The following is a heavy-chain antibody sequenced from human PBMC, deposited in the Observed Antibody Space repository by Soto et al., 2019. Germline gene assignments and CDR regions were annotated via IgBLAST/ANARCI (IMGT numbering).Heavy chain of an antibody. D-gene: IGHD7-27*01. J-gene: IGHJ4*02. CDR2: ISGSGSST. CDR3: GRGWGMDY. Sequence: EVQLLESGGGLVEPGGSRRLSCAASGFTFSSYTMSWVRQAPGKGLEWVSTISGSGSSTYSADSVKGRFTISRDNSKNPLYLQMSSLRVEDTAIDYCGRGWGMDYWVQGPLVTVSS. CDR1: GFTFSSYT. V-gene: IGHV3-23*01.